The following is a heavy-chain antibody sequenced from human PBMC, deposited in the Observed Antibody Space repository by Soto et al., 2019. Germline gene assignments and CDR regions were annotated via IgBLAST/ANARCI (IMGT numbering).Heavy chain of an antibody. CDR1: GYTFTSYG. V-gene: IGHV1-18*01. Sequence: QVQLVQSGAEVKKPGASVKVSCKASGYTFTSYGISWVRQAPGQGLEWMGWISAYNGNTNYAQKLQGRVTMTTDTSKSTGYMELRSLRSEETAVYFCARTGGYRYGYLADVWGQGTKVNVSS. CDR2: ISAYNGNT. J-gene: IGHJ6*02. D-gene: IGHD5-18*01. CDR3: ARTGGYRYGYLADV.